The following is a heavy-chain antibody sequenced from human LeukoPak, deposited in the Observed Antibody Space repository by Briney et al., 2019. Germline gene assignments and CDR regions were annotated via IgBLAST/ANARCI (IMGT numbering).Heavy chain of an antibody. J-gene: IGHJ3*02. CDR1: GFTFRSYW. CDR2: ISPDGSET. V-gene: IGHV3-74*01. Sequence: PGGSLRLSCAASGFTFRSYWMYWVRQSPGEGLVWVSRISPDGSETVNADSVKGRFTISRDNAKNTLYLQMNSLRAEDTAVYYCAKERTYYYDSSGYWGAFDIWGQGTMVTVSS. CDR3: AKERTYYYDSSGYWGAFDI. D-gene: IGHD3-22*01.